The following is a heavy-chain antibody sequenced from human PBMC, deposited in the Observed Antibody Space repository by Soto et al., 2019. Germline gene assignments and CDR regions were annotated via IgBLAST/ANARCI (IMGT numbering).Heavy chain of an antibody. Sequence: GGSLRLSCAVYGFTLSNYGMHWVRQAPGKGLEWVALISNDRTNKYFVDSAKGRFAISRDNSRNMVYLQMNRLRDEDTAVYYCANYYLGCSNVFDFCGQGTLVNVSS. V-gene: IGHV3-30*18. CDR1: GFTLSNYG. CDR3: ANYYLGCSNVFDF. CDR2: ISNDRTNK. J-gene: IGHJ3*01. D-gene: IGHD2-2*01.